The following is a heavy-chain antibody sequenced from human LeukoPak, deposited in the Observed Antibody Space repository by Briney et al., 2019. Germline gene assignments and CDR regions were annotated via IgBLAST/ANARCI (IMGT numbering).Heavy chain of an antibody. D-gene: IGHD6-6*01. V-gene: IGHV1-2*02. CDR1: GYTFTGDF. CDR2: INSDSGGT. J-gene: IGHJ5*02. Sequence: GASVKVSCKASGYTFTGDFIHWVRQAPGQALEWMGWINSDSGGTNYARKFQGRVTMTRDTSISTAYMELGSLRSDDTAVFYCARGNIATRRGENWFDPWGQGTLVTVSS. CDR3: ARGNIATRRGENWFDP.